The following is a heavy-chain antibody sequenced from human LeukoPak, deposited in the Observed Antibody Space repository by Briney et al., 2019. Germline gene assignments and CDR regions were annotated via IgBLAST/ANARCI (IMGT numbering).Heavy chain of an antibody. V-gene: IGHV4-59*01. CDR2: IYYSGST. J-gene: IGHJ4*02. CDR1: GGSISSYY. CDR3: ARERGSYRFDY. Sequence: SETLSLTCTVSGGSISSYYWSWIRQPPGKGLEWIGYIYYSGSTNYNPSLKSRVTISVDTSKNQFSLKLSSVTAADTAVYYCARERGSYRFDYWGQGTLVTVSS. D-gene: IGHD1-26*01.